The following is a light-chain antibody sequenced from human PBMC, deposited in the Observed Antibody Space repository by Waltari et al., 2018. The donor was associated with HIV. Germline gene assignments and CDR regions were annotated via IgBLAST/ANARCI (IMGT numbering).Light chain of an antibody. Sequence: EVVLTQSPAPLSLSPGATATLSCRDSQSVTKNLARYQQKRGQAPSLLIYYASNRAADIPTRFSGSGSGTDFTLTISSLEPEDFGIYYCQHRSDWPLFTFGPGTTVDIK. V-gene: IGKV3-11*01. CDR3: QHRSDWPLFT. CDR1: QSVTKN. CDR2: YAS. J-gene: IGKJ3*01.